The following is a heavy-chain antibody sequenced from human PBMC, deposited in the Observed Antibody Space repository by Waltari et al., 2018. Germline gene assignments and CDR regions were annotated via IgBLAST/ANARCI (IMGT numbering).Heavy chain of an antibody. V-gene: IGHV3-30*02. CDR3: LRDSSGSHFDY. CDR1: GFTFSSYG. D-gene: IGHD3-22*01. Sequence: QVQLVESGGGVVEPGGSLRLSCEGSGFTFSSYGIHWVRQPPGKGLEWVAFINHDESSENYGDSVKGRCTISRDNSKNTVYLQMNSLRVDDTAVYYCLRDSSGSHFDYWGQGTLVTVSS. CDR2: INHDESSE. J-gene: IGHJ4*02.